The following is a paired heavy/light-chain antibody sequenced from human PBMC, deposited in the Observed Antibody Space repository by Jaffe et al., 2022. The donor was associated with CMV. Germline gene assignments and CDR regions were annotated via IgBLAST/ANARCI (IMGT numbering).Light chain of an antibody. CDR3: GTWDSSLTAVV. J-gene: IGLJ2*01. CDR1: SSSIGNHY. Sequence: QSVLTQPPSVSAAPGQKVTISCSGSSSSIGNHYVFWYRQLPGTAPKLLIYDTNKRPSGIPDRFSGSKSGTSATLGITGLQTGDEADYYCGTWDSSLTAVVFGGGTKLTVL. V-gene: IGLV1-51*01. CDR2: DTN.
Heavy chain of an antibody. Sequence: QLQLQESGPGLVKPSETLSLTCIVSGASISNSNYYWGWIRQPPGKGLEWIGSIHYTGSTYYNPSLNSRVTIFVDMSKNHFSLILSSVTAADTAVYYCARHKGGTPEDDLDLWGQGTLVIVSS. J-gene: IGHJ3*01. CDR1: GASISNSNYY. CDR3: ARHKGGTPEDDLDL. D-gene: IGHD1-26*01. V-gene: IGHV4-39*01. CDR2: IHYTGST.